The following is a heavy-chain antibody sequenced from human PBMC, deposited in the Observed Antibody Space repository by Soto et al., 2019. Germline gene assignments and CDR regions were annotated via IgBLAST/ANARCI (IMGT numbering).Heavy chain of an antibody. CDR1: GESLSGHY. J-gene: IGHJ4*02. D-gene: IGHD2-15*01. CDR3: ARGDVAARLAN. CDR2: VHHSGST. V-gene: IGHV4-34*01. Sequence: SEILSLTCAVYGESLSGHYWTWIRQPPGKGLEWIGEVHHSGSTSYNPSLESRVTISEDTSKNQLSLKLSSVTAADTAMYYCARGDVAARLANWGQGTLVTVSS.